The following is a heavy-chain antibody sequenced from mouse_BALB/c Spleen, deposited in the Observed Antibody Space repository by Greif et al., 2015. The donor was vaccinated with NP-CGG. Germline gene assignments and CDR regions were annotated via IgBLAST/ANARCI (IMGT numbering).Heavy chain of an antibody. V-gene: IGHV14-3*02. J-gene: IGHJ1*01. CDR1: GFNIKDTY. Sequence: VQLQQSGAELVKPGAPVKLSCTASGFNIKDTYMHWVKQRPEQGLEWIGRIDPANGNTKYDPKFQGKATITADTSSNTAYLQLSSLTSEDTAVYYCARWDWYFDVWGAGTTVTVSS. CDR2: IDPANGNT. CDR3: ARWDWYFDV.